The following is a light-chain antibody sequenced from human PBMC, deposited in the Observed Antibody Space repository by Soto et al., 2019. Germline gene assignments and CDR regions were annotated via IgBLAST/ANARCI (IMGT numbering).Light chain of an antibody. J-gene: IGKJ1*01. Sequence: EILMTQSPATLSVSPLERASLSCMGRQGISSNLAWYQQKPGQAPRLLIYGASNRATGIPDRFSGSGSGKDFTLTISRLEPEDFAVYYCQQYGSSGTFGQGTKVDI. CDR1: QGISSN. CDR2: GAS. CDR3: QQYGSSGT. V-gene: IGKV3-20*01.